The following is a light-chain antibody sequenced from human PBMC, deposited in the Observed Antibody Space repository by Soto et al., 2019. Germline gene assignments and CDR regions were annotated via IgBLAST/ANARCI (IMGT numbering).Light chain of an antibody. V-gene: IGLV1-40*01. Sequence: QPVLTQPPSVSGAPGQRVTISCTGSRSNLGAGYDVHWYQHLPGTAPKLFIYANDNRPSGVPDRFSGSKSDTSASLAITGLQAEDEADYYCQSWDSSLSAVVFGGGTKLTVL. J-gene: IGLJ2*01. CDR2: AND. CDR1: RSNLGAGYD. CDR3: QSWDSSLSAVV.